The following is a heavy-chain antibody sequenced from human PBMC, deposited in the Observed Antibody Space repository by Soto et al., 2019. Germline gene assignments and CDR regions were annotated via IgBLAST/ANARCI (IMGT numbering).Heavy chain of an antibody. D-gene: IGHD1-26*01. Sequence: QLQLQESGPGLVKPSETLSLTCTVSGGSISSSSYYWGWIRQPPGKGLEWIGSIYYSGSTYYNPSLKSRVTISVDTSKNQFSLKLSSVTAADTAVYYCARHWPLRRAYYYYGMDVWGQGTTVTVSS. CDR3: ARHWPLRRAYYYYGMDV. CDR1: GGSISSSSYY. V-gene: IGHV4-39*01. J-gene: IGHJ6*02. CDR2: IYYSGST.